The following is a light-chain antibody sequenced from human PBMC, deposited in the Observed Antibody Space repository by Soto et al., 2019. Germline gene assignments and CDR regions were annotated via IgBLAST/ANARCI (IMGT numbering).Light chain of an antibody. J-gene: IGKJ2*01. Sequence: EIVLTQSPGTLSLSPGERATLSCRASQSVSSSYLAWYQQKTGQAPSLLIYVASSRATGIPDRFSGSGSGTDFTLTISRLEPEDLQVYYCPQYGSSPPYPFGQGTKLEIK. CDR1: QSVSSSY. V-gene: IGKV3-20*01. CDR3: PQYGSSPPYP. CDR2: VAS.